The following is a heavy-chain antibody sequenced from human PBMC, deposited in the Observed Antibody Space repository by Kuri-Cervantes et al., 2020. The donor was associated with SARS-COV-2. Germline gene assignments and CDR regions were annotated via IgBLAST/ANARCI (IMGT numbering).Heavy chain of an antibody. CDR1: GYTFTSYG. V-gene: IGHV1-18*01. CDR2: ISAYNGNT. D-gene: IGHD2-2*01. J-gene: IGHJ3*02. Sequence: ASVKVSCKASGYTFTSYGISWVRQAPGQGLEWMGWISAYNGNTNYAQKLQGRVTMTTDTSTSTAYMELRSLRSDDTAMYYCARPRGIVVVPAAMGGAFDIWGQGTMVTVSS. CDR3: ARPRGIVVVPAAMGGAFDI.